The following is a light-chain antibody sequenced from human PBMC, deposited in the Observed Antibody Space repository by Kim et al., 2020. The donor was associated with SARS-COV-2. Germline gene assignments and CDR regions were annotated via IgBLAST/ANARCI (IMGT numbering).Light chain of an antibody. CDR2: WAS. CDR3: QQYYSTPT. V-gene: IGKV4-1*01. J-gene: IGKJ1*01. Sequence: RATINCKSSQSVLYSSNNKNYLAWYQQKPGQPPKLLIYWASTRESGVPDRFSGSGSGTDFTLTISSLQAEDVAVYYCQQYYSTPTFGQGTKVDI. CDR1: QSVLYSSNNKNY.